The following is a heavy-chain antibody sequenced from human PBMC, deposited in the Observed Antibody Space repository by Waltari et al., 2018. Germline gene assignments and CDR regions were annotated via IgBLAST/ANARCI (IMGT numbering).Heavy chain of an antibody. Sequence: QVQLVQSGAEVKKPGASVKIACKASGYMFTNYYMYWVRQAPGQGLEWMGGINPNSGGTNHAQKFQGRVTMTRETSISTAYMELTRLRSDDTAVYFCARRKGYCTSSICPPVQGYFGYWGQGTLVTVSS. CDR3: ARRKGYCTSSICPPVQGYFGY. D-gene: IGHD2-2*01. CDR2: INPNSGGT. V-gene: IGHV1-2*02. CDR1: GYMFTNYY. J-gene: IGHJ4*02.